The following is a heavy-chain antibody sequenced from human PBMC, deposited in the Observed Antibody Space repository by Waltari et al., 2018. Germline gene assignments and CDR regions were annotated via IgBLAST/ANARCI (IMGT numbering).Heavy chain of an antibody. J-gene: IGHJ5*02. V-gene: IGHV4-34*01. CDR2: INQRGST. D-gene: IGHD1-26*01. CDR3: ARGQWELLGFDP. Sequence: QVQLQQWGAGLLKPSETLSLTCAVYGGSFSGYYWSWIRQPPGKGLEWIGEINQRGSTTYTPSVKGRVTMSVDTSKNQFSLRLSSVTAADTAVYYCARGQWELLGFDPWGQGTLVTVSS. CDR1: GGSFSGYY.